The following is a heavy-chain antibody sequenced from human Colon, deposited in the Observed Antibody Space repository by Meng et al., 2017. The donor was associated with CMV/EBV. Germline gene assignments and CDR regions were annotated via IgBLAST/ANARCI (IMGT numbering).Heavy chain of an antibody. D-gene: IGHD2-2*01. J-gene: IGHJ3*02. V-gene: IGHV3-66*02. CDR1: GFTVSNNY. CDR2: LFGGGTT. Sequence: LKISCAASGFTVSNNYMTWVRQAPGKGLEWVAVLFGGGTTYYEDSVKGRFSISRDDSKNTVYLQMNSLRPDDTAIYYCAKDQDVIPSTRAFDIWGRGTKVTVSS. CDR3: AKDQDVIPSTRAFDI.